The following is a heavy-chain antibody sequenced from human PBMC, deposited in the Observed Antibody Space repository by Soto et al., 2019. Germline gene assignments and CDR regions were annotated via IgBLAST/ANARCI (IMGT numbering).Heavy chain of an antibody. J-gene: IGHJ4*02. CDR1: GFTFSSYW. D-gene: IGHD2-2*01. Sequence: PGGSLRLSCAASGFTFSSYWMTWVRQAPGKGLEWVANIKQDGSEMYYVDSVKGRFTISRDNAKNSLYLQMHSLRAEDTAVYYCARHSSTWFDYWGQGTLVTVSS. V-gene: IGHV3-7*05. CDR2: IKQDGSEM. CDR3: ARHSSTWFDY.